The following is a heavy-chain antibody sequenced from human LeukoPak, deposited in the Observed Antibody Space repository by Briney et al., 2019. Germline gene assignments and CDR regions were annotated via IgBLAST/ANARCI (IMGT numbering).Heavy chain of an antibody. V-gene: IGHV4-59*01. J-gene: IGHJ5*02. D-gene: IGHD2-8*01. CDR3: ARHKTEMDDWFDP. CDR1: GGSISDYY. Sequence: SETLSLTCTVPGGSISDYYWSWIRQPPGKGLEWIGCIYYSGSTNYNPSLSLKSRVTVSVDTSKKQFSLKLSSVTAADTALYYCARHKTEMDDWFDPWGQGTLVTVSS. CDR2: IYYSGST.